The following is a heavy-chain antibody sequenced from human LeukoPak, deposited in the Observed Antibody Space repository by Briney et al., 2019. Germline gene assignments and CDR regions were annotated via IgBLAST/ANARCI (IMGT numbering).Heavy chain of an antibody. V-gene: IGHV1-69*13. CDR1: GGTFSSYA. J-gene: IGHJ4*02. CDR3: ARGEGYGSSSEVRY. D-gene: IGHD6-13*01. Sequence: SVKVSCKAPGGTFSSYAISWVRQAPGQGLEWMGGIIPIFGTANYAQKFQGRVTITADESTSTAYMELSSLRSEDTAVYYCARGEGYGSSSEVRYWGQGTLVTVSS. CDR2: IIPIFGTA.